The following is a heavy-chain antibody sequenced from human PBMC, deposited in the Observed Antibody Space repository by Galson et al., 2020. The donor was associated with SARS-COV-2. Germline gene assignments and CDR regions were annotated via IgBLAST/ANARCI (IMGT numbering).Heavy chain of an antibody. CDR2: ISDSGGRT. CDR1: GFTFSSNA. CDR3: AKALRVTMVRGVIITAAYDY. V-gene: IGHV3-23*01. J-gene: IGHJ4*02. D-gene: IGHD3-10*01. Sequence: TGGSLRLSCAASGFTFSSNAMSWVRQAPGKGLEWVSSISDSGGRTYDADSAKGRFTISRDNSKNTLYLHMNSLRAEDTAVYYCAKALRVTMVRGVIITAAYDYWGQGTLVTVSS.